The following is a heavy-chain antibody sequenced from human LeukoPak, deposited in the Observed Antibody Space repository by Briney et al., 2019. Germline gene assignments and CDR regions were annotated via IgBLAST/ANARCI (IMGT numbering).Heavy chain of an antibody. J-gene: IGHJ6*02. CDR1: GFTFTSSA. D-gene: IGHD6-19*01. V-gene: IGHV1-58*02. CDR3: AADRGSGWKYYYYGMDV. Sequence: EASVKVSCKASGFTFTSSAMQWVRQARGQRLEWIGWIVVGSGNTNYAQKFQERDTITRDMSTSTAYMELSSLRSEDTAVYYCAADRGSGWKYYYYGMDVWGQGTTVTVSS. CDR2: IVVGSGNT.